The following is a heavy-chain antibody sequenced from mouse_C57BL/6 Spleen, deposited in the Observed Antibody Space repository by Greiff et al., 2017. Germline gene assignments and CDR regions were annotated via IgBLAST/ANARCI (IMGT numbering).Heavy chain of an antibody. D-gene: IGHD2-12*01. J-gene: IGHJ1*03. CDR1: GYTFTSYW. Sequence: QVQLQQSGTELVKPGASVKLSCKASGYTFTSYWMHWVKQRPGQGLEWIGDIYPGSGSTNYNEKFKSKATLTVDTSSSTACMQLSSLTSEDSAVYYCARGRYDGDWYFGVWGTGTTVTVSS. CDR2: IYPGSGST. V-gene: IGHV1-55*01. CDR3: ARGRYDGDWYFGV.